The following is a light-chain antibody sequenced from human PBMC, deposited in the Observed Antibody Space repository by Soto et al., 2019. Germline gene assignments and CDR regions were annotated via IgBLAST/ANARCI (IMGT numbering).Light chain of an antibody. V-gene: IGKV1-5*03. Sequence: IQMTQSPSTLSASVGDRVTFTCRASQTISTWLAWYQQKPGEAPKLLIYKASTLEVGVPSRFSACGSGTEFTLTINTLQPADFATYYCQQYNSYPWTFGQGTKV. J-gene: IGKJ1*01. CDR1: QTISTW. CDR2: KAS. CDR3: QQYNSYPWT.